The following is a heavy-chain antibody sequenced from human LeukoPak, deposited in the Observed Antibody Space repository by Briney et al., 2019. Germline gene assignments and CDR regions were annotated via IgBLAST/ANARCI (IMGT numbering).Heavy chain of an antibody. D-gene: IGHD6-13*01. CDR3: ARDKRGRSSSWYYDY. J-gene: IGHJ4*02. CDR1: GGTFSSYA. Sequence: SVKVSCKASGGTFSSYAISWVRQAPGQGLDWMGGIIPIFGTTNYAQKFQGRVTITADESTSTAYMELSSLRSDDTAVYYCARDKRGRSSSWYYDYWGQGTLVTVSS. CDR2: IIPIFGTT. V-gene: IGHV1-69*01.